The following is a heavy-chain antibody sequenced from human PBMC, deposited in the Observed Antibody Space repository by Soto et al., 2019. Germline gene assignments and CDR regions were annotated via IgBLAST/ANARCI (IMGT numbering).Heavy chain of an antibody. CDR1: GFTFSSYS. CDR3: ARDYYDSSGYLAPLDY. D-gene: IGHD3-22*01. CDR2: ISGSSSYI. J-gene: IGHJ4*02. V-gene: IGHV3-21*01. Sequence: EVQLVESGGGLVKPGGSLRLSCAASGFTFSSYSMNWVRQAPGKGLEWVSSISGSSSYIYYADSVTGRFTISRDNAKNSLYLQMNSLRAEYTAVYYWARDYYDSSGYLAPLDYWGQGTLVTVSS.